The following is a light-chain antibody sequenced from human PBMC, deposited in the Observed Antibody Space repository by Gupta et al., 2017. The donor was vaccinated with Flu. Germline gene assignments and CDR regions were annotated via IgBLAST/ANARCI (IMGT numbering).Light chain of an antibody. CDR1: QSLTTY. Sequence: PSSLSVSVGDKVTMTCRASQSLTTYINWYQQKPGKAPKLLIYGASNLQSGVPSRFSGSSSGTDFTLTISRLQPEDFATYYCQQSDITPRTFGPGTKVEIK. CDR2: GAS. J-gene: IGKJ1*01. V-gene: IGKV1-39*01. CDR3: QQSDITPRT.